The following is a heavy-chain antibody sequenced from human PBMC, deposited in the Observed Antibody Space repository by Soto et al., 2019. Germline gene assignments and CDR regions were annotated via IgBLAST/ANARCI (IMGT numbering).Heavy chain of an antibody. CDR2: ISNDGSEK. CDR3: ARDSEPDFLWFGDLDY. J-gene: IGHJ4*02. D-gene: IGHD3-10*01. Sequence: GGSLRLSCAASGFTFSSSWMHWVRQAPGKGLEWVARISNDGSEKYYADSVKGRFTISRDNSKNTLYLQMNSLRAEDTAVYYCARDSEPDFLWFGDLDYWGQGTLVTVS. CDR1: GFTFSSSW. V-gene: IGHV3-33*08.